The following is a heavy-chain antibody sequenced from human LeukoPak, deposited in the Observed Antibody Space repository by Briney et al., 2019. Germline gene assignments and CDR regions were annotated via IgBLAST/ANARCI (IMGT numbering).Heavy chain of an antibody. CDR2: IIPIFGTA. V-gene: IGHV1-69*06. CDR1: GGTFSSYA. CDR3: ARDLGYCSSTSCYSAFDI. J-gene: IGHJ3*02. Sequence: ASVKVSCKASGGTFSSYAISWVRQAPGQGLEWMGGIIPIFGTANYAQKFQGRVTITADKSTSTAYMELSSLRSEDTAVYYCARDLGYCSSTSCYSAFDIWGQGTMVTVSS. D-gene: IGHD2-2*01.